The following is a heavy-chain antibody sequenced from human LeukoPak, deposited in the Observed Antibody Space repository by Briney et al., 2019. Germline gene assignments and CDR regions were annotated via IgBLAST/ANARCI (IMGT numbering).Heavy chain of an antibody. CDR2: VFHSGST. CDR3: ARQRGGSWVNDY. Sequence: PSETLSLTCTVSDASISSSYFYWSWIRQPPGKGLEWIGNVFHSGSTHYSPSLKSRVTISVDTPRKQFSLRLSAATAADTAVYYCARQRGGSWVNDYWGQGTLVTVSS. V-gene: IGHV4-39*01. D-gene: IGHD1-26*01. J-gene: IGHJ4*02. CDR1: DASISSSYFY.